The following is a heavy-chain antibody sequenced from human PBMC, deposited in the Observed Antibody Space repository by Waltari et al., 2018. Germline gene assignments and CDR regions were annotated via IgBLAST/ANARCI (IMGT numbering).Heavy chain of an antibody. J-gene: IGHJ4*02. Sequence: QVQLVQSGSELKKPGASVNIPCKASGNTYNLYAINWVRQAPGQGLEWMGWINTNTGPPAYAQGFTRRCVFSFDTSVNTAFLQINSLKADDTAMYYCATVSGAAPATRVTWGQGTLVTVSS. CDR3: ATVSGAAPATRVT. V-gene: IGHV7-4-1*02. CDR2: INTNTGPP. D-gene: IGHD6-13*01. CDR1: GNTYNLYA.